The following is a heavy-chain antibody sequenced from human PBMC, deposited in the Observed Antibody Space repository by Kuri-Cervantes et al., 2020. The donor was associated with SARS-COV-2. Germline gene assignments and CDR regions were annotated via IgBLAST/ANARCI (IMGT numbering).Heavy chain of an antibody. D-gene: IGHD7-27*01. Sequence: GGSLRLSCAASGFTFSGYSMNWIRQAPGKGLEWVASIDSSSYYIYHADSVKGRLTISRDNAKTSLYLQMNSLKPEDTAVYYCAREEGGELGEAFDYWGPGALVTVSS. J-gene: IGHJ4*02. CDR1: GFTFSGYS. V-gene: IGHV3-21*01. CDR2: IDSSSYYI. CDR3: AREEGGELGEAFDY.